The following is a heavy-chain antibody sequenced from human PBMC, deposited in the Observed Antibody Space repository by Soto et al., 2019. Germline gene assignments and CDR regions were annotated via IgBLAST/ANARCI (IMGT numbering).Heavy chain of an antibody. CDR3: ASPTNYGMDA. CDR2: IYHSGST. Sequence: SETLSLTCAVSGDSMSSGHYWGWIRQPPGKGLEWIGIIYHSGSTYYNPSLKSRVTMSVDTSKNQFSLKLSSVTAADTAVYYCASPTNYGMDAWGQGTTVTVSS. D-gene: IGHD2-8*01. V-gene: IGHV4-38-2*01. CDR1: GDSMSSGHY. J-gene: IGHJ6*02.